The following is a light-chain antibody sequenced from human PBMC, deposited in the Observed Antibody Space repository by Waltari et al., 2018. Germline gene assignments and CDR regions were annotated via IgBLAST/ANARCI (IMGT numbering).Light chain of an antibody. CDR2: GAS. J-gene: IGKJ1*01. CDR1: QSVSSSY. CDR3: QQYGSSWT. Sequence: EIVLTQSPGTLSLSPGERDTISCRASQSVSSSYLAWYQQKPGQAPRLLIYGASNRATGIPDRFSGSGSGTDFTLTISSLEPEDFAVYYCQQYGSSWTFGQGTKVEIK. V-gene: IGKV3-20*01.